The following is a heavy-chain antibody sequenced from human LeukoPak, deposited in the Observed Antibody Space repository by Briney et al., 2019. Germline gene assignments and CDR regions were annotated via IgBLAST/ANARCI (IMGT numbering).Heavy chain of an antibody. CDR3: ARDRDWGQDY. CDR2: INPNSGGT. J-gene: IGHJ4*02. CDR1: GCTFTDYY. Sequence: ASVKVSCKASGCTFTDYYILWVRQAPGQGLEWMGWINPNSGGTNYAQKFQGRVAMTRDTSISTAYMELSRLISDDTAVYYCARDRDWGQDYWGQGTLVTVSS. D-gene: IGHD7-27*01. V-gene: IGHV1-2*02.